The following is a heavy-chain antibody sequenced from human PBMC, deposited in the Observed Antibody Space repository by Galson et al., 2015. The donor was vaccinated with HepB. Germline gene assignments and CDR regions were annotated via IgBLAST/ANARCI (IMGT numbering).Heavy chain of an antibody. J-gene: IGHJ4*02. CDR3: ARDLWFGELLFNFDY. CDR2: IKQDGSEK. D-gene: IGHD3-10*01. Sequence: SLRLSCAASGFTFSSYWMSWVRQAPGKGLEWVANIKQDGSEKYYVDSVKGRFTISRDNAKNSLYLQMNSLRAEDTAVYYCARDLWFGELLFNFDYWGQGTLVTVSS. CDR1: GFTFSSYW. V-gene: IGHV3-7*03.